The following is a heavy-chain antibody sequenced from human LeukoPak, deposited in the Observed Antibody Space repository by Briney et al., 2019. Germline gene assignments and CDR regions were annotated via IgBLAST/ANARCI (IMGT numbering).Heavy chain of an antibody. CDR1: GFTFSSYG. CDR3: AKDLKETTYYYDSSGYYSFVY. CDR2: ISGSGGST. J-gene: IGHJ4*02. Sequence: GGSLRLSCAASGFTFSSYGMSWVRQAPGKGLEWVSAISGSGGSTYYADSVKGRFTISRDNSKNTLYLQMNSLRAEDTAVYYCAKDLKETTYYYDSSGYYSFVYWGQGTLVTVSS. D-gene: IGHD3-22*01. V-gene: IGHV3-23*01.